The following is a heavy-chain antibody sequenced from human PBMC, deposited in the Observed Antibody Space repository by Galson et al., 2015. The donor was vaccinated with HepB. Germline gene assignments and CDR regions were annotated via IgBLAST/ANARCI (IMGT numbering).Heavy chain of an antibody. D-gene: IGHD2-15*01. CDR2: ISTNGHNI. Sequence: SLRLSCAASGFTLGDSVMHWVRQAPGKGLEYVSAISTNGHNIQYANSVKGRFSIFRDIPKNSLYLQMSSLREEDTAIYYCVKGKGWLLPDHWGQGTLVIVSS. CDR1: GFTLGDSV. V-gene: IGHV3-64D*08. J-gene: IGHJ5*02. CDR3: VKGKGWLLPDH.